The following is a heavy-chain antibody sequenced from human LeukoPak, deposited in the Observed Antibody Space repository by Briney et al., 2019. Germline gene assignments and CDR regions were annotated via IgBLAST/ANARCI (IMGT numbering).Heavy chain of an antibody. V-gene: IGHV3-48*01. Sequence: GGSLRLSCAASGFIFSSHNMNWLRQAPGKGLEWVSYISGSDTTVYYADSVRGRFTISRDNAKNSLFLQMYSLRAEDSAMYYCAKGGRWLQSKYYFDYWGQGTLVTVSS. CDR2: ISGSDTTV. CDR3: AKGGRWLQSKYYFDY. J-gene: IGHJ4*02. CDR1: GFIFSSHN. D-gene: IGHD5-24*01.